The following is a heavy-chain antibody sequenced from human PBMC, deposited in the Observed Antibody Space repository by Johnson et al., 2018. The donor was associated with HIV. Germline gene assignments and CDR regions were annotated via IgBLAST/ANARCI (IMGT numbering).Heavy chain of an antibody. CDR2: ISYDGSTK. Sequence: QVQLVESGGGVVQPGRSLRLSCAASGFTFSSYAMHWVRQAPGKGLEWVAVISYDGSTKYYADSVKGRFSISRDNAKHSLSLHMNSLRTEDTAIYYCARERASSAFDIWGQGTMVTVSS. V-gene: IGHV3-30-3*01. CDR3: ARERASSAFDI. J-gene: IGHJ3*02. CDR1: GFTFSSYA.